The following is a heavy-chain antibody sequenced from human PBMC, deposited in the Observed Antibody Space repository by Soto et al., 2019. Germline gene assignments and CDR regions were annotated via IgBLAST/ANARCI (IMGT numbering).Heavy chain of an antibody. D-gene: IGHD2-15*01. CDR3: AADYCSGGSCYYGMDV. Sequence: PSVKVSCKASGFTFTSSAVQWVRQARGQRLEWIGWIVVGSGNTNYAQKFQERVTITRDMSTSTAYMELSSLRSEDTAVYYCAADYCSGGSCYYGMDVWGQGTTVTVS. J-gene: IGHJ6*02. CDR2: IVVGSGNT. V-gene: IGHV1-58*01. CDR1: GFTFTSSA.